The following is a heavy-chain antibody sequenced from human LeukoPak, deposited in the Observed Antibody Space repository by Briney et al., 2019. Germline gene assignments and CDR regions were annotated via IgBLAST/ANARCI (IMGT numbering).Heavy chain of an antibody. CDR3: ARWATELDY. CDR1: GGSISGYY. CDR2: IYYSGST. Sequence: SETLSLTCTVSGGSISGYYWSWIRQPPGKGLEWIGYIYYSGSTNYNPSLKSRVTISVDTSKNQFSLKLSSVTAADTAVYYCARWATELDYWGQGTLVTVSS. J-gene: IGHJ4*02. D-gene: IGHD1-1*01. V-gene: IGHV4-59*08.